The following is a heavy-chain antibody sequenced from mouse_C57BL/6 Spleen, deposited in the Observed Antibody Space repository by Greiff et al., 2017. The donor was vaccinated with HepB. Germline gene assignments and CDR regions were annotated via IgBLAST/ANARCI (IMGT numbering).Heavy chain of an antibody. Sequence: VKLQQSGPELVKPGASVKISCKASGYAFSSSWMNWVKQRPGKGLEWIGRIYPGDGDTNYNGKFKGKATQTADKSSSTAYMQLSSLTSEDSAVYFCARPPGILAHFDYWGQGTTLTVSS. CDR3: ARPPGILAHFDY. J-gene: IGHJ2*01. D-gene: IGHD4-1*01. CDR1: GYAFSSSW. CDR2: IYPGDGDT. V-gene: IGHV1-82*01.